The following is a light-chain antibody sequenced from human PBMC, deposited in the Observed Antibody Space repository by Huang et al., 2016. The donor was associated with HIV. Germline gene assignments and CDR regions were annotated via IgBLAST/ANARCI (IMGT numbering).Light chain of an antibody. CDR1: QNVNAY. CDR2: GSY. Sequence: DVQMTQSPSSLSAFVGDTVTITCRASQNVNAYLNWYQQKPGTAPKLLISGSYDLRSGVPSRFSGSGSGTDFTLTISSLQPEDSATYYCQQSYTSVLTFGGGTKVEI. J-gene: IGKJ4*01. V-gene: IGKV1-39*01. CDR3: QQSYTSVLT.